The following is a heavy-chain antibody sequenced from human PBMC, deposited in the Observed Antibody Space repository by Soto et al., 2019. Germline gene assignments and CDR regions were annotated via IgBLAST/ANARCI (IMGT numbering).Heavy chain of an antibody. CDR3: ARGAFGAYYLDS. CDR2: IKGDVITT. CDR1: GFTFSNYW. J-gene: IGHJ4*02. D-gene: IGHD3-3*01. Sequence: EVQLVASGGGLVQPGGSLSLSCVASGFTFSNYWIHWVRQTPGEGLVWVSRIKGDVITTNYADSVKGRFTISRDNAKNTVFLQMNSLRAEDTAVYYCARGAFGAYYLDSWGQGTLVIVS. V-gene: IGHV3-74*01.